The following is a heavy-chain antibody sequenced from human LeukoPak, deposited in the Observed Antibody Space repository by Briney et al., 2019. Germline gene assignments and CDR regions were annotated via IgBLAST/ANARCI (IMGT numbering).Heavy chain of an antibody. V-gene: IGHV1-2*02. Sequence: ASVKVSCKAFGYTFTAYYMHWVRQAPGQGLEWMGWVNLYSGGTNYAQKFQGRVTMTRDTSISAAYMELDRLGSDDTAVYYCARVAGGDWYYFDLWGQGSLDTVSS. CDR2: VNLYSGGT. CDR3: ARVAGGDWYYFDL. CDR1: GYTFTAYY. J-gene: IGHJ4*02. D-gene: IGHD2-21*02.